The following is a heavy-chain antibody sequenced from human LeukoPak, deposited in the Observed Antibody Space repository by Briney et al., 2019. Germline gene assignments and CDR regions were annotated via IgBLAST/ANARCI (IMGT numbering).Heavy chain of an antibody. CDR3: ARDRPYGSGSYYGRNWYFDL. J-gene: IGHJ2*01. Sequence: PGGSLRLSCAASGSTVSSNYMSWVRQAPGKGLEWVSVIYSGGSTYYADSVRGRFTISRDNSKNTLYLQMNSLRAEDTAVYYCARDRPYGSGSYYGRNWYFDLWGRGTLVTVSS. CDR2: IYSGGST. CDR1: GSTVSSNY. D-gene: IGHD3-10*01. V-gene: IGHV3-53*01.